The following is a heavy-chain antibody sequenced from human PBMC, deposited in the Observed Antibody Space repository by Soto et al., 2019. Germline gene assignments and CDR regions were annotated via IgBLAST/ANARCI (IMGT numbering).Heavy chain of an antibody. CDR1: GGSLSGIY. J-gene: IGHJ4*02. D-gene: IGHD6-19*01. CDR2: IYYTGTT. Sequence: SETLSLTCTVSGGSLSGIYWSWIRQPPGTGLEWIGYIYYTGTTNYNPSLMSRVAMSVDTSKNQFSLKLTSVTTADTAVYFCARGGWSLDYWGQGTLVTVSS. V-gene: IGHV4-59*01. CDR3: ARGGWSLDY.